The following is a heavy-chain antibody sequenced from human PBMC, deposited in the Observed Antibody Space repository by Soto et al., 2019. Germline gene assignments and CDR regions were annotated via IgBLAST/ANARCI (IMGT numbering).Heavy chain of an antibody. V-gene: IGHV4-39*07. CDR3: ARGRKDFWSGSKPHWFDP. D-gene: IGHD3-3*01. CDR2: IYYSGST. Sequence: SETLSLTCTVSGGSISSSSYYWGWIRQPPGKGLEWIGYIYYSGSTNYNPSLKSRVTISVDTSKNQFSLKLSSVTAADTAVYYCARGRKDFWSGSKPHWFDPFGQATLVTVSS. J-gene: IGHJ5*02. CDR1: GGSISSSSYY.